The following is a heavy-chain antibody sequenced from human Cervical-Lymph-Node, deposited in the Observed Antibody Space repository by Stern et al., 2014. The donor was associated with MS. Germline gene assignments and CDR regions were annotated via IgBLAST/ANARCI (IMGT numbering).Heavy chain of an antibody. V-gene: IGHV5-51*01. Sequence: EVKLVESGAEVKKSGESLKISCKGSGYTFANYWIGWVRQMPGKGLEWMGIIYTGDSENRYSPSFQGQVSISADKSIRTAYLQWSSLKASDTAIYYCAREGSLCFGETCYYHGMDVWGQGTTVTVSS. D-gene: IGHD3-10*01. J-gene: IGHJ6*02. CDR2: IYTGDSEN. CDR3: AREGSLCFGETCYYHGMDV. CDR1: GYTFANYW.